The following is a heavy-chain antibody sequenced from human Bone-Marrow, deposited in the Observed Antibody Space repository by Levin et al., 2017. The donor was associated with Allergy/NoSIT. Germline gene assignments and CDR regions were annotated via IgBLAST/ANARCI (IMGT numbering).Heavy chain of an antibody. CDR1: GFTFSSYG. Sequence: GGSLRLSCAASGFTFSSYGMHWVRQAPGKGLEWVAVISYDGSNKYYADSVKGRFTISRDNSKNTLYLQMNSLRAEDTAVYYCAKDAGSEGFDYWGQGTLVTVSS. CDR3: AKDAGSEGFDY. V-gene: IGHV3-30*18. J-gene: IGHJ4*02. D-gene: IGHD3-10*01. CDR2: ISYDGSNK.